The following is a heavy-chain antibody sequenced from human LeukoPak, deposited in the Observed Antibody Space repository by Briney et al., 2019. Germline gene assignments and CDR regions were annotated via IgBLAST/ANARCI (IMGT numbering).Heavy chain of an antibody. CDR2: ISGSGGTT. J-gene: IGHJ4*02. D-gene: IGHD3-10*01. V-gene: IGHV3-23*01. CDR3: ARGGVDYYGSGTYYLMYYFDY. Sequence: PGGSLRLSCAASGFTFSSFAMNWVRQAPGKGLEWVSSISGSGGTTYYAGSVKGRFTISRDNSKNTLFLQMNSLRAEDTAVYFCARGGVDYYGSGTYYLMYYFDYWGQGALVTVSS. CDR1: GFTFSSFA.